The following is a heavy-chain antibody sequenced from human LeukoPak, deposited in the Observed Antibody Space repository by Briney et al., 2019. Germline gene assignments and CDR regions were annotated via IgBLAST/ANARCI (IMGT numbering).Heavy chain of an antibody. CDR3: ARATPGWVVRGAPIDY. CDR2: INHSGST. J-gene: IGHJ4*02. D-gene: IGHD3-10*01. V-gene: IGHV4-34*01. CDR1: GFTFSSAW. Sequence: GSLRLSCAASGFTFSSAWMTWVRQAPGKGLEWIGEINHSGSTNYNPSLKSRVTISVDTSKNQFSLKLSSVTAADTAVYYCARATPGWVVRGAPIDYWGQGTLVTVSS.